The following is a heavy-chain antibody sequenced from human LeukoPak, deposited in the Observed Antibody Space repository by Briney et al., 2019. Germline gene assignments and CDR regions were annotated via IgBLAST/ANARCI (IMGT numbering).Heavy chain of an antibody. CDR1: GYSFTSYW. V-gene: IGHV5-51*01. CDR3: ARPKWELLDAFDI. D-gene: IGHD1-26*01. J-gene: IGHJ3*02. Sequence: GESLKISCKGSGYSFTSYWIGWVRQMPGKGLEWMGIIYPGDSDTRYSPSFQGQVTMSADKSISTAYLQWSSLKASDTAMYYCARPKWELLDAFDIWGQGTMVTVSS. CDR2: IYPGDSDT.